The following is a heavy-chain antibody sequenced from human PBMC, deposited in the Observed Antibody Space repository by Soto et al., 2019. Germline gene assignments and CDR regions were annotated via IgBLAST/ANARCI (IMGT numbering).Heavy chain of an antibody. CDR1: GFSLSTSGVG. Sequence: SGPTLVNPTQTLTLTCTFSGFSLSTSGVGVGWIRQPPGKALEWLARIDWDDDKYYSTSLKTRLTISKDTSKNQVVLTMTNMDPVDTATYYCARIALAGYYYYGMDVWGQGTTVTVSS. V-gene: IGHV2-70*11. CDR2: IDWDDDK. D-gene: IGHD3-3*02. J-gene: IGHJ6*02. CDR3: ARIALAGYYYYGMDV.